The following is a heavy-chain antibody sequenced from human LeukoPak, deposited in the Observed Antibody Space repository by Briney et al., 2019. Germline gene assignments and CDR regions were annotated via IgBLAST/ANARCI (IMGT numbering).Heavy chain of an antibody. J-gene: IGHJ5*02. Sequence: SVKVSCKASGGTFSSYAISWVRQAPGQGLEWMGRIIPIFGTANYAQKFQGRVTITTDESPSTAYMELSSLRSEDTAVYYCARDEMYYYDSSYWFDPWGQGTLVTVSS. CDR1: GGTFSSYA. CDR3: ARDEMYYYDSSYWFDP. CDR2: IIPIFGTA. D-gene: IGHD3-22*01. V-gene: IGHV1-69*05.